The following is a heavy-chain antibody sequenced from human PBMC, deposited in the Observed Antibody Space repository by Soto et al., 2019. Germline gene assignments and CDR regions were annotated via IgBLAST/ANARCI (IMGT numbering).Heavy chain of an antibody. Sequence: SETLSLTCTVCGGSFSSYNWRWTGQPPGRGQESSGYIYYSGSTNHNPPLKRRVTISVATSKNQFSLKLSSVTAADTAGYYCARVSGDCSGGSCYPYYYYMDVWGKGTTVTVSS. D-gene: IGHD2-15*01. J-gene: IGHJ6*03. CDR2: IYYSGST. V-gene: IGHV4-59*01. CDR1: GGSFSSYN. CDR3: ARVSGDCSGGSCYPYYYYMDV.